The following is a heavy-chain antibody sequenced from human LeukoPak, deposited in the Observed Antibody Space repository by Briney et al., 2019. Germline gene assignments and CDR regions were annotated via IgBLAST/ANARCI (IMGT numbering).Heavy chain of an antibody. V-gene: IGHV1-69*04. D-gene: IGHD5-12*01. CDR2: IIPILGIA. CDR3: ARENSGYDSHYWYFDL. CDR1: GGTFSSYA. J-gene: IGHJ2*01. Sequence: GSSVKVSCKASGGTFSSYAISWVRQAPGQGLEWMGRIIPILGIANYAQKFQGRVTITADKSTSTAYMELSSLRSEDTAVYYCARENSGYDSHYWYFDLWGRGTLVTVSS.